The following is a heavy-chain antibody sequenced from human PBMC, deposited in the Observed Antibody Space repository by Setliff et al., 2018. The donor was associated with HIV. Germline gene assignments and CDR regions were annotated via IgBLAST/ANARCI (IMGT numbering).Heavy chain of an antibody. V-gene: IGHV4-4*07. J-gene: IGHJ4*02. CDR1: DSGTYY. Sequence: KPSETLSLTCTVSDSGTYYGSWIWQPAWTGLEWVGSVSSIGDTNYNPYLKSTVTMSVDTSKIQFSLQLTSVTASDTAVYYGARAPAGSTGPFDLWGQGSPVTVSS. CDR2: VSSIGDT. D-gene: IGHD2-2*01. CDR3: ARAPAGSTGPFDL.